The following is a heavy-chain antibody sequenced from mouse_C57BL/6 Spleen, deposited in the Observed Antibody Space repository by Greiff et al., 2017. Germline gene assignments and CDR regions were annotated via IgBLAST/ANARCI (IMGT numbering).Heavy chain of an antibody. CDR2: IYPGDGDT. Sequence: QVQLQQSGPELVKPGASVKISCKASGYAFSSSWMNWVKQRPGKGLEWIGRIYPGDGDTNYNGKFKGKATLTADKSSSTAYMQLSRLTSEDSAVYFCARLLRDGDYFDYWGQGTTLTVSS. CDR3: ARLLRDGDYFDY. CDR1: GYAFSSSW. V-gene: IGHV1-82*01. J-gene: IGHJ2*01. D-gene: IGHD1-1*01.